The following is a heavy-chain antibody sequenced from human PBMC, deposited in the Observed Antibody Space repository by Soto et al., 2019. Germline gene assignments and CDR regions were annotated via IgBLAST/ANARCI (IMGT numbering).Heavy chain of an antibody. CDR1: GFTFTSSA. CDR2: IVVGSGNT. D-gene: IGHD3-3*01. V-gene: IGHV1-58*01. J-gene: IGHJ4*02. Sequence: ASVKVSCKASGFTFTSSAVQWVRQARGQRLEWIGWIVVGSGNTNYAQKFQERVTITRDMSTSTAYMELSSLRSEDTAVYYCAAETYYDFWSGYPNFDYWGQGTLVTVS. CDR3: AAETYYDFWSGYPNFDY.